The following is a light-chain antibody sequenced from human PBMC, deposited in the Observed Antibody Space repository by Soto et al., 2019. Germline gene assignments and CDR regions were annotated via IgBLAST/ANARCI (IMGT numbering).Light chain of an antibody. CDR2: WAS. CDR1: QSLLYSSNNENY. J-gene: IGKJ2*01. V-gene: IGKV4-1*01. CDR3: QQYYSAPYT. Sequence: DTVMTQSPDSLAVSLGERATINCKSSQSLLYSSNNENYLAWYQQKPGQPPQLLIYWASTREYGVPDRFSGSVSGTDFTLTISSLQAEDVAVYYCQQYYSAPYTFGQGTKLEIK.